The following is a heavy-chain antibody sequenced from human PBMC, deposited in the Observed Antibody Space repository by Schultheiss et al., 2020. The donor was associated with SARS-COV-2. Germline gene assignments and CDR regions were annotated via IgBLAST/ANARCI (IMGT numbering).Heavy chain of an antibody. V-gene: IGHV3-30*19. D-gene: IGHD1-26*01. CDR2: TSYDGSKK. CDR1: GFTFSSYG. Sequence: GGSLRLSCAASGFTFSSYGMHWVRQAPGKGLEWVTVTSYDGSKKNYADSVMGRFTISRDNAKNSLYLQMNSLRAEDTAVYYCAREGGIVGAVTRDAFDIWGQGTMVTVSS. CDR3: AREGGIVGAVTRDAFDI. J-gene: IGHJ3*02.